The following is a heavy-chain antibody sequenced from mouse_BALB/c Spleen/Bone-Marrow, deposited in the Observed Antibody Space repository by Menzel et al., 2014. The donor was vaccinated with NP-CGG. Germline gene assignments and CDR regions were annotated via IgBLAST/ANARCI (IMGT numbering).Heavy chain of an antibody. Sequence: EVQGVESGGGLVKPGGSLKLSCAASGFTFSSYAMSWVRQSPEKRLEWVAEISSGGSYTHYPDTVTGRFTISRDNAKNTLYLEMSSLRSEDTAMYYCARDRGYFDYWGQGTTLTVSS. D-gene: IGHD3-1*01. CDR1: GFTFSSYA. J-gene: IGHJ2*01. CDR2: ISSGGSYT. CDR3: ARDRGYFDY. V-gene: IGHV5-9-4*01.